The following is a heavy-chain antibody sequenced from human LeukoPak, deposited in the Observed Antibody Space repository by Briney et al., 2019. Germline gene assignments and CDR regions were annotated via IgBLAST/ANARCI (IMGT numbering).Heavy chain of an antibody. Sequence: SETLSLTCVVSGGSINSNNWWSWVLQPPGKGLEWIGEIFHSGSTNYNPSLKSRATISVDKSKNQFSLRLSSVTAADTAVYYCARVLSGSNFDSWGHGTLVTVSS. CDR2: IFHSGST. CDR3: ARVLSGSNFDS. V-gene: IGHV4-4*02. D-gene: IGHD3-22*01. CDR1: GGSINSNNW. J-gene: IGHJ4*01.